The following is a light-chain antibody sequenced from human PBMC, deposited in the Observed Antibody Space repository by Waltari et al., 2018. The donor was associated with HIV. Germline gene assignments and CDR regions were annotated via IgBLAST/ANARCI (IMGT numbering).Light chain of an antibody. V-gene: IGLV1-44*01. Sequence: QSVLTQPPSASGTPGQRVTIPCSGTRSNIGSNVLNWYQQLPGTAPKLLIYKNNQRPSGVPDRFSGSKSGTSASLAISGLQSDDEGDYYCSAWDDNVNALFGGGTKLTVL. CDR2: KNN. J-gene: IGLJ2*01. CDR1: RSNIGSNV. CDR3: SAWDDNVNAL.